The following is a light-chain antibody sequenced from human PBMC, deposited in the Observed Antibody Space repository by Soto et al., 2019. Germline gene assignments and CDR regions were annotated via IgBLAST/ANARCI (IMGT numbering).Light chain of an antibody. V-gene: IGKV3-20*01. CDR3: QQYGNSRYT. Sequence: EIVLTQSPGTLSLSPGEGATLSCRASQSVSSTFFAWYQQKPGQAPRLLVYGASFRAPGIPDRFSGSGSGTDFTLTISRLEPEDFAVYYCQQYGNSRYTFGQGTKLEIK. J-gene: IGKJ2*01. CDR2: GAS. CDR1: QSVSSTF.